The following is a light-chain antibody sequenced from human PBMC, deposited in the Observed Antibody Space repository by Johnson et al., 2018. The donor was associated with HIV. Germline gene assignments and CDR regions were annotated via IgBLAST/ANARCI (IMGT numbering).Light chain of an antibody. J-gene: IGLJ1*01. Sequence: QSMLTQPPSVSAAPGQKVTISCSGSSSNIGNNYVSWYQQLPGTAPKLLIYYNNKRPSGIPDRFSGSKSGTSATLGITGLQTGDEADYYCRTWDSSLSAYVFGSGTKVTVL. V-gene: IGLV1-51*01. CDR3: RTWDSSLSAYV. CDR2: YNN. CDR1: SSNIGNNY.